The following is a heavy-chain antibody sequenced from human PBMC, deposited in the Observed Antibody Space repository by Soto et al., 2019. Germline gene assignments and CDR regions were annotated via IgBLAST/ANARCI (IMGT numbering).Heavy chain of an antibody. CDR2: IWNDGNNK. CDR3: ARDGHGSYSENFDY. V-gene: IGHV3-33*08. D-gene: IGHD2-15*01. Sequence: GGSLRLSCAASGFTVSSNYMSWVRQAPGGGLEWVALIWNDGNNKNYADSVKGRFAISRDNSENTLYLQINSLRAEDTAVYYCARDGHGSYSENFDYWGQGTLVTVSS. J-gene: IGHJ4*02. CDR1: GFTVSSNY.